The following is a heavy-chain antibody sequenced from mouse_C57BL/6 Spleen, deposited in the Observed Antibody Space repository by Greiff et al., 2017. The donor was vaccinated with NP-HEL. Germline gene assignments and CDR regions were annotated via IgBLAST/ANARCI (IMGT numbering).Heavy chain of an antibody. J-gene: IGHJ4*01. CDR3: AREAYYDYDLYAMDY. V-gene: IGHV1-52*01. D-gene: IGHD2-4*01. CDR2: IDPSDSET. Sequence: QVQLQQPGAELVRPGSSVKLSCKASGYTLTSYWMHWVKQRPIQGLEWIGNIDPSDSETHYNQKFKDKATLTVDKSSSTAYMKLSSLTSEDSAVYYCAREAYYDYDLYAMDYWGQGTSVTVSS. CDR1: GYTLTSYW.